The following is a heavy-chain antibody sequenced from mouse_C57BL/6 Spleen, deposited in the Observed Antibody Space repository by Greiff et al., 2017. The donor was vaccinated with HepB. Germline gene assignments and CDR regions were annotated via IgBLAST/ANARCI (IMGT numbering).Heavy chain of an antibody. D-gene: IGHD1-1*01. Sequence: QVQLKESGAELVRPGASVTLSCKASGYTFTDYEMHWVKQTPVHGLEWIGAIDPETGGTAYNQKFKGKAILTADKSSSTAYMELRSLTSEDSAVYYCTRPIYYYGSSRYFDVWGTGTTVTVSS. CDR1: GYTFTDYE. J-gene: IGHJ1*03. CDR2: IDPETGGT. V-gene: IGHV1-15*01. CDR3: TRPIYYYGSSRYFDV.